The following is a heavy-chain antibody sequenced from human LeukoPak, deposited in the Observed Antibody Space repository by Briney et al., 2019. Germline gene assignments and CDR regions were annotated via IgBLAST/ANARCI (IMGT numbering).Heavy chain of an antibody. CDR2: IIPIFGTA. V-gene: IGHV1-69*13. Sequence: SVNVSCKASGGTFSSYAISWVRQAPGQGLEWMGGIIPIFGTANYAQKFQGRVTITADESTSTAYMELSSLRSEDTAVYYCASPVGGRFSYYFDYWGQGTLVTVSS. J-gene: IGHJ4*02. CDR3: ASPVGGRFSYYFDY. D-gene: IGHD3-16*01. CDR1: GGTFSSYA.